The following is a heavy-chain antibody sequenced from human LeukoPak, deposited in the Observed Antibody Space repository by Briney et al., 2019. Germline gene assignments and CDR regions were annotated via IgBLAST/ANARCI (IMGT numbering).Heavy chain of an antibody. CDR1: GFTFSTYT. Sequence: GGSLRLSCAASGFTFSTYTMNWVRQAPGKGLEWVSSISASTSYINYADSVKGRFTISRDNAENSLYLKMNSLRAEDTAVYYCARDRGADYWGQGTLVTVSS. J-gene: IGHJ4*02. D-gene: IGHD5-12*01. CDR2: ISASTSYI. V-gene: IGHV3-21*01. CDR3: ARDRGADY.